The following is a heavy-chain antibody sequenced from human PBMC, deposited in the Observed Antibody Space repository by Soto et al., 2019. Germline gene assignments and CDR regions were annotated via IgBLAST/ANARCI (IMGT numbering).Heavy chain of an antibody. V-gene: IGHV4-34*01. D-gene: IGHD5-12*01. CDR1: GGSFSGYY. J-gene: IGHJ5*02. Sequence: QVQLQQWGAGLLKPSETLSLTCAVYGGSFSGYYRSWIRQPPGKGLEWIGEINHSGSTNYNPSLKSRVTISVDTSKNQFSLKLSSVTPAHTAVYYCARGRRGSNSGYDSVWFDPWGQGTLVTVSS. CDR3: ARGRRGSNSGYDSVWFDP. CDR2: INHSGST.